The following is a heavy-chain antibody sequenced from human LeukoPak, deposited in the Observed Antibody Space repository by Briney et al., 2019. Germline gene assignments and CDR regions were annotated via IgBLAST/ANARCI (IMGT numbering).Heavy chain of an antibody. D-gene: IGHD3-16*02. J-gene: IGHJ5*02. Sequence: GGSLRLSYAASGFIYRNYWISWVRQAPGKGQEGVANIKEDGSEKYYVESVKGRFTISRDNAKNSLYLQMSSLRAEDTAVYYCARGVIIRGRLDPWGQGTLVTVSS. CDR3: ARGVIIRGRLDP. CDR2: IKEDGSEK. CDR1: GFIYRNYW. V-gene: IGHV3-7*01.